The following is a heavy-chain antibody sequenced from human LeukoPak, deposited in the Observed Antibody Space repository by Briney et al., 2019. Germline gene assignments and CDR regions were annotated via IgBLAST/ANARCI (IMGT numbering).Heavy chain of an antibody. CDR1: GFTVSSNY. J-gene: IGHJ6*03. CDR3: ARDLGTLGGYYYYYMDV. CDR2: ISSSSSTI. Sequence: GGSLRLSCAASGFTVSSNYMSWVRQAPGKGLEWVSYISSSSSTIYYADSVKGRFTISRDNAKNSLYLQMNSLRAEDTAVYYCARDLGTLGGYYYYYMDVWGKGTTVTISS. V-gene: IGHV3-48*01. D-gene: IGHD3-16*01.